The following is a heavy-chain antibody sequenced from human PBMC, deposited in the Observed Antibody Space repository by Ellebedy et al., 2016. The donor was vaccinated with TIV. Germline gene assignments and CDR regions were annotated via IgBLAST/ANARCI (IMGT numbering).Heavy chain of an antibody. CDR2: ISAYNGDT. CDR3: ARDRDSSSWYFGGYYYYGMDV. CDR1: GYTFTRYG. V-gene: IGHV1-18*01. Sequence: AASVKVSCKASGYTFTRYGITWVRQAPGQGLEWMGWISAYNGDTNYAQKFQGRVTITADKSTSTAYMELSSLRSEDTAVYYCARDRDSSSWYFGGYYYYGMDVWGQGTTVTVSS. D-gene: IGHD6-13*01. J-gene: IGHJ6*02.